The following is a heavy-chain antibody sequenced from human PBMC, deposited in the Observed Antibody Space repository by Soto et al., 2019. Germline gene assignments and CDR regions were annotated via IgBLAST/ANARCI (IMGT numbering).Heavy chain of an antibody. CDR2: MNPNSGNT. J-gene: IGHJ3*02. CDR1: GYTFTSYD. Sequence: QVQLVQSGAEVKKPGASVKVSCKASGYTFTSYDINWVRQATGQGLEWMGCMNPNSGNTGYAQKFQGRVTMTRNTSISTAYMELSSLRSEDTAVYYCAIDDPHFTMIVVAHAFDIWGKGTMVTVSS. CDR3: AIDDPHFTMIVVAHAFDI. V-gene: IGHV1-8*01. D-gene: IGHD3-22*01.